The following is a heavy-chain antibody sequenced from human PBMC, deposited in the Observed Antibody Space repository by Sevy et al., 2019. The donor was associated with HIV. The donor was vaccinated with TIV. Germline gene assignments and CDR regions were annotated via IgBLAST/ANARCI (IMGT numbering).Heavy chain of an antibody. J-gene: IGHJ4*02. Sequence: GESLKISCKGSGYKFTSYWIAWVRQMPGKGLEWMGIIYPDDSEFRYSPSLQGQVTISVDKSISTAYLQWTNLKASDTAMYVCTRRGYDSSGYPQYYFDYWGQGTLVTVSS. D-gene: IGHD3-22*01. CDR1: GYKFTSYW. CDR3: TRRGYDSSGYPQYYFDY. CDR2: IYPDDSEF. V-gene: IGHV5-51*01.